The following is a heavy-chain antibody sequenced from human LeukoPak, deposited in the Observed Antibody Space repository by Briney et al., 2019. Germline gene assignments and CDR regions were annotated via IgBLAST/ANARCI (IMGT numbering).Heavy chain of an antibody. D-gene: IGHD5-12*01. CDR1: GFTFSSYS. Sequence: GGSLRLSCAASGFTFSSYSMNWVRQAPGKGLEWVSSISSSSSYIYYADSVKGRFTISRDNAKNSLYLQMNSLRAEDTAVYYCARSSISSGLHYYYYYYMDVWGKGTTVTVSS. CDR3: ARSSISSGLHYYYYYYMDV. CDR2: ISSSSSYI. J-gene: IGHJ6*03. V-gene: IGHV3-21*01.